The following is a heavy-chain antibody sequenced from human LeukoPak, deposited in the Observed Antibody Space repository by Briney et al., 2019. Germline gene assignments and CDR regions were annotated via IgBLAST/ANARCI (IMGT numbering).Heavy chain of an antibody. V-gene: IGHV3-48*04. CDR1: GFTFSSYS. D-gene: IGHD1-26*01. CDR2: ISSSSSTI. J-gene: IGHJ1*01. CDR3: ARYSGSYPA. Sequence: GGSLRLSCVASGFTFSSYSMNWVRQAPGKGLEWVSYISSSSSTIYYADSVKGRFTMSRDNAKNSLYLQMNSLRAEDTAVYYCARYSGSYPAWGQGTLVTVSS.